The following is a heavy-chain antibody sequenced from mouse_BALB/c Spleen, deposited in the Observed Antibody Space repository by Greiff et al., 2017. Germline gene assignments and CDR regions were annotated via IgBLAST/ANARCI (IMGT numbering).Heavy chain of an antibody. Sequence: EVKLMESGGGLVKPGGSLKLSCAASGFAFSSYDMSWVRQTPEKRLEWVAYISSGGGSTYYPDTVKGRFTISRDNAKNTLYLQMSSLKSEDTAMYYCARHYYDYDWYFDVWGAGTTVTVSS. J-gene: IGHJ1*01. D-gene: IGHD2-4*01. V-gene: IGHV5-12-1*01. CDR1: GFAFSSYD. CDR3: ARHYYDYDWYFDV. CDR2: ISSGGGST.